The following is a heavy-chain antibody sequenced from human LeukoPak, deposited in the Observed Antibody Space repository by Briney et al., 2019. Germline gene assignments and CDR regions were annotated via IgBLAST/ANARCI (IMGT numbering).Heavy chain of an antibody. CDR3: ARVGYVDEAFDN. V-gene: IGHV3-33*01. CDR1: GFTFSTYG. D-gene: IGHD3-16*01. CDR2: IWYDGSNK. Sequence: PGGSLRLSCAASGFTFSTYGMHWVRQAPGKGLEWVAVIWYDGSNKYYADSMKGRFTISRDNSKNTLYLQLNRLRAEDTALYYCARVGYVDEAFDNWGQGVLVTVSS. J-gene: IGHJ4*02.